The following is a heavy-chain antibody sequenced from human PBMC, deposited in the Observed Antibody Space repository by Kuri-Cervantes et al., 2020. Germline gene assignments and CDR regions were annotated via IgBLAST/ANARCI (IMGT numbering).Heavy chain of an antibody. CDR3: ARGSGSCLFYNHYYMDV. V-gene: IGHV1-2*02. J-gene: IGHJ6*03. D-gene: IGHD2-15*01. CDR1: GYTFTGYY. Sequence: ASVKVSCKASGYTFTGYYMHWVRQAPGQGLEWMGWINPNSGGTNYAQKFQGRVIMTSDTSTSTVYMELSSLRSEDTAMYYCARGSGSCLFYNHYYMDVWGKGTTVTVSS. CDR2: INPNSGGT.